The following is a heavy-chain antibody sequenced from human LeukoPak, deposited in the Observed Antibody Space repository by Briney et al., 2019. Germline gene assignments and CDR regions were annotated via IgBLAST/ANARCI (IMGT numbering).Heavy chain of an antibody. CDR1: GYTFTNYG. CDR3: ARVAVAQYYFDY. Sequence: ASVKVSCKASGYTFTNYGINWVRQAPGQGLEWMGWISAYNGNTNYAQKFQGRVTMTTDTSTSTAYVELRSLTSDDTAVYYCARVAVAQYYFDYWGQEPWSPSPQ. D-gene: IGHD4-23*01. J-gene: IGHJ4*01. V-gene: IGHV1-18*01. CDR2: ISAYNGNT.